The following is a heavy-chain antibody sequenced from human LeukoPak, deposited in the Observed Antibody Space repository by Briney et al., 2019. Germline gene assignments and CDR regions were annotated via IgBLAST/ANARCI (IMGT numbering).Heavy chain of an antibody. D-gene: IGHD3-10*01. CDR1: GFTFSRYD. Sequence: PGGSLRLSCTASGFTFSRYDMHWVRHTTGKGLEWVSAIVPAGDTYYPDSVKGRFTISRENAKNSLYLQMNSLRAGDTAVYFCARATMMRGITVYFFDYWGQGNRVTVSS. V-gene: IGHV3-13*04. CDR3: ARATMMRGITVYFFDY. J-gene: IGHJ4*02. CDR2: IVPAGDT.